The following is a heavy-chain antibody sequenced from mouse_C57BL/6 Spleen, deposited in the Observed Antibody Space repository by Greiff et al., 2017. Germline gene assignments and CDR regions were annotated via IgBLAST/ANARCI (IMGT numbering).Heavy chain of an antibody. CDR1: GYTFTSYW. CDR3: ARGAYSNYVLAWFAY. J-gene: IGHJ3*01. V-gene: IGHV1-64*01. Sequence: VQLQQPGAELVKPGASVKLSCKASGYTFTSYWMHWVKQRPGQGLEWIGMIHPNSGSTNYNEKFKSKATLTVDKSSSTAYMQLSSLTSEDSAVYYCARGAYSNYVLAWFAYWGQGTLVTVSA. CDR2: IHPNSGST. D-gene: IGHD2-5*01.